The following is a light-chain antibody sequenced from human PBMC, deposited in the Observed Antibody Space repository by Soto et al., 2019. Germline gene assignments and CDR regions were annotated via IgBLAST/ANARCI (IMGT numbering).Light chain of an antibody. CDR1: SSDVGGYNY. CDR3: SSYTSSCTHVV. J-gene: IGLJ2*01. Sequence: SALTQPASVSGSPGQSITISCTGTSSDVGGYNYVSWYQQHPGKAPKLMIYEVSNRPSGVSNRFSGSKSGNTASLTISGLQAEDEADYYCSSYTSSCTHVVFGGGTKVTVL. V-gene: IGLV2-14*01. CDR2: EVS.